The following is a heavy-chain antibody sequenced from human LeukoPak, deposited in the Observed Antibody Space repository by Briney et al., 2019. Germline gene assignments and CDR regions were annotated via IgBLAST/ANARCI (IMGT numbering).Heavy chain of an antibody. D-gene: IGHD5-18*01. Sequence: PEGSLRLSCAASGFTFSSYSMNWVRQAPGKGLEWVSSISSSSSYIYYADSVKGRFTISRDNAKNSLYLQMNSLRAEDTAVYYCARADWDTAMIDYWGQGTLVTVSS. V-gene: IGHV3-21*01. CDR1: GFTFSSYS. CDR3: ARADWDTAMIDY. J-gene: IGHJ4*02. CDR2: ISSSSSYI.